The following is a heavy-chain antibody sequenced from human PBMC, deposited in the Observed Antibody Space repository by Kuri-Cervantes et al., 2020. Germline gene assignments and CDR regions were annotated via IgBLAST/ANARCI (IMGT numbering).Heavy chain of an antibody. CDR3: ASEYYYDSSGYY. D-gene: IGHD3-22*01. CDR1: GGSISSSSYY. CDR2: IYYSGST. Sequence: GSLRLSCTVSGGSISSSSYYWGWIRQPPGKGLEWIGSIYYSGSTYYNPSLKSRVTISVDTSKNQFSLKLSSVTAADTAVYYCASEYYYDSSGYYLGQGNLVTVSS. J-gene: IGHJ4*02. V-gene: IGHV4-39*07.